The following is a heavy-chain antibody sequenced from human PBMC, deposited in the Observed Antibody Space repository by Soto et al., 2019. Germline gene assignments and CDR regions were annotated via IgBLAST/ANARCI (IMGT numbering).Heavy chain of an antibody. V-gene: IGHV1-69*08. J-gene: IGHJ3*02. CDR2: IIPILGIT. CDR3: ARDKGTGDSSGYYHDRCNAFDI. CDR1: GGTFRSST. Sequence: QVHLVQSGAEVKKPESSVKVSCKASGGTFRSSTISWVGQAPGQGLEWLGRIIPILGITTYAPKFQGGVTITADKTTSTGYMGLSSLRSEDTAVFYCARDKGTGDSSGYYHDRCNAFDIWGQGTMVTVSS. D-gene: IGHD3-22*01.